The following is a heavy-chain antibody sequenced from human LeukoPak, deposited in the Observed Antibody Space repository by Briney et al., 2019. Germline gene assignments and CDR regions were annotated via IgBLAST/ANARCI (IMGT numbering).Heavy chain of an antibody. V-gene: IGHV1-69*05. Sequence: VASVKVSCKASGGTFSSYAISWVRQAPGQGLEWMGGIIPTFGTANYAQKFQGRVTITTDESTSTAYMELSSLRSEDTAVYYCARPRGEIQLWRGVPYYYYYYYMDVWGKGTTVTVSS. CDR3: ARPRGEIQLWRGVPYYYYYYYMDV. CDR2: IIPTFGTA. D-gene: IGHD5-18*01. CDR1: GGTFSSYA. J-gene: IGHJ6*03.